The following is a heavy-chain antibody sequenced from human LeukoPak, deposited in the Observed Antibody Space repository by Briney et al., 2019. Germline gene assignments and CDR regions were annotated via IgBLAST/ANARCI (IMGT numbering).Heavy chain of an antibody. D-gene: IGHD2-15*01. V-gene: IGHV1-18*04. CDR2: INTYNDNT. CDR1: GYTFTSFG. CDR3: TREHRYCSGGSCYYWFDP. J-gene: IGHJ5*02. Sequence: ASVKVSCKASGYTFTSFGISWVRQAPGQGLEWMGWINTYNDNTNYAQNLQGRVTMTTDTSTSTAYMELRSLRSDDTAVYYCTREHRYCSGGSCYYWFDPWGQGTLVTVSS.